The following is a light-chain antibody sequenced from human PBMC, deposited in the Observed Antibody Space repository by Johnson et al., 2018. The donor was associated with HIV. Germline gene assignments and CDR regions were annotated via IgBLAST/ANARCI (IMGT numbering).Light chain of an antibody. CDR2: RNN. J-gene: IGLJ1*01. CDR3: AAWYDSLNGYV. V-gene: IGLV1-44*01. CDR1: SSNIGSNT. Sequence: QSVLTQPPSASGTPGQRVTISCSGSSSNIGSNTVNWYQQLPGTAPKLLIYRNNQRPSWVPDRFSGSKSGTSASLAISGLQAEDEADYYCAAWYDSLNGYVFGTGTKVT.